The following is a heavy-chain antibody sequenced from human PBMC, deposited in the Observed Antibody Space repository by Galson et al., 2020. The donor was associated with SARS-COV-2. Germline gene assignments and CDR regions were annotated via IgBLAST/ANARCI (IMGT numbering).Heavy chain of an antibody. Sequence: GRSLRLSCAASGLTFRYYEMNWVRQAPGKGLEWISQISASGSTIDYAESVKGRFTISRDNAKNSLYLQMNSLRVEDTAIYYCASSRWSGYTLDYWGQGTLVSVSS. J-gene: IGHJ4*02. CDR1: GLTFRYYE. V-gene: IGHV3-48*03. D-gene: IGHD3-3*01. CDR3: ASSRWSGYTLDY. CDR2: ISASGSTI.